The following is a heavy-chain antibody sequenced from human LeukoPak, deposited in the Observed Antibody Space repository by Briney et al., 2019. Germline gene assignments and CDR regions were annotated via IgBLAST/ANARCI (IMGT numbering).Heavy chain of an antibody. J-gene: IGHJ3*02. Sequence: PSETLSLTCSVSGGSMTFYYWSWVRQSAGKGLEWIGRIYSSGVTKYNPSLQSRVTMSVDTSKMQVSLNLRSVTAADTAVYYCARGQVGTIATRKLAFDIWGQGTMITVSS. CDR3: ARGQVGTIATRKLAFDI. CDR2: IYSSGVT. D-gene: IGHD2-21*01. V-gene: IGHV4-4*07. CDR1: GGSMTFYY.